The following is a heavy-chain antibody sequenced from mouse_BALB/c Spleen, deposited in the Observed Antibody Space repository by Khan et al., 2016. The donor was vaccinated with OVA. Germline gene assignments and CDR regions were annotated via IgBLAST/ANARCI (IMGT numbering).Heavy chain of an antibody. V-gene: IGHV4-1*02. Sequence: EVKLLESGGGLVQPGGSLKLSCAASGFDFRRYWTSWVRQAPGKGLEWIGAINPDRSTINYTPSLKDQFIISRDNAKNTLYLQMSKVRSEDTARYYCSRRNYGAWFAYWGQGPLVTVSA. CDR2: INPDRSTI. D-gene: IGHD2-1*01. CDR3: SRRNYGAWFAY. J-gene: IGHJ3*01. CDR1: GFDFRRYW.